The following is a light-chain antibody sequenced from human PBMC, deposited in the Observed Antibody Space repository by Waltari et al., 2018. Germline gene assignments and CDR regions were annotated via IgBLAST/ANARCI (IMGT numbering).Light chain of an antibody. CDR1: QIVGSN. J-gene: IGKJ4*01. V-gene: IGKV3-11*01. CDR2: DAF. CDR3: QQRYKWPHS. Sequence: EIVLPQSPATLSLSAGERATLSCRASQIVGSNLAWYQKRPGQAPRLLIYDAFDRAAGVPARFSGSSSGVEFTLTISSLEPEDSGVYFCQQRYKWPHSFGGGTKVEI.